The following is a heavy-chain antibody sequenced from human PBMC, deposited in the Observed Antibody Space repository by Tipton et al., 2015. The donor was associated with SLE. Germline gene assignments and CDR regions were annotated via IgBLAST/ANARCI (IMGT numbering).Heavy chain of an antibody. Sequence: SLRLSCAASGFTFDDYTMHWVRQAPGKGLEWVSLISWDGGSTYYADSVKGRFTISRDNAKNSLYLQMNSLRAEDTAVYYCARDGGGYFDYWGQGTLVTVSS. CDR2: ISWDGGST. CDR1: GFTFDDYT. V-gene: IGHV3-43*01. D-gene: IGHD3-16*01. J-gene: IGHJ4*02. CDR3: ARDGGGYFDY.